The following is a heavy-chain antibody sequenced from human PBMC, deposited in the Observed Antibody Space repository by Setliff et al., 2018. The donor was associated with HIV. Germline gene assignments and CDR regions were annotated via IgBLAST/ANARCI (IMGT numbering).Heavy chain of an antibody. J-gene: IGHJ6*03. V-gene: IGHV4-4*08. CDR2: IYTSGST. CDR3: ARCYYNFWSGYPLDYMDV. CDR1: NGSIGSFY. D-gene: IGHD3-3*01. Sequence: SETLSLTCTVSNGSIGSFYWTWIRQPPGKELEWIGYIYTSGSTNYNPSLKSRVTMSVGTSKNQFSLKLSSVTAADTAVYYCARCYYNFWSGYPLDYMDVWGKGTTVTVSS.